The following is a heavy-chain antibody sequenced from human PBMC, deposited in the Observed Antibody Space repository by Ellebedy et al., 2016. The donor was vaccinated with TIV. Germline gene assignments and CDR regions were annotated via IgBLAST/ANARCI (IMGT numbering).Heavy chain of an antibody. CDR3: TRYGDYVH. V-gene: IGHV3-73*01. J-gene: IGHJ4*02. CDR2: IRSKANSYAT. CDR1: GFTFSGSA. Sequence: GGSLRLSCAASGFTFSGSAMHWVRQASGKGLEWVGRIRSKANSYATVYAASVKGRFTISRDDSKNTAYLQMNSLKTEDTAVYYCTRYGDYVHWGQGTLVTVPS. D-gene: IGHD4-17*01.